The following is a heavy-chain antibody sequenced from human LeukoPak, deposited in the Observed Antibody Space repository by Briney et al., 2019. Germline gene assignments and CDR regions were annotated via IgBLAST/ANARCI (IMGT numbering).Heavy chain of an antibody. D-gene: IGHD1-1*01. J-gene: IGHJ4*02. CDR3: ARLPVGYSDY. Sequence: PSETLSLTCAVSGGSFSGYYWSWIRQPPGKGLEWIGEINHSGSTNYNPSLKSRVTISVDTSKNQFSLKLSSVTAADTAVYYCARLPVGYSDYWGQGTLVTVSS. CDR1: GGSFSGYY. V-gene: IGHV4-34*01. CDR2: INHSGST.